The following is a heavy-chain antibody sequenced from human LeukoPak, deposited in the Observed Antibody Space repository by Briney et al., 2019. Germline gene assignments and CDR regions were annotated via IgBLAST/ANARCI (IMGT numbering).Heavy chain of an antibody. Sequence: SQTLSLTCTVSGGSISSGGYYWSWIRQHPGKGLEWIGYIYYSGSTYYNPSLKSRVTISVDTSKNQFSLKLSSVTAADTAVYYCARERGAAALGIDYWGQGTLVTVSS. J-gene: IGHJ4*02. V-gene: IGHV4-31*03. CDR2: IYYSGST. CDR1: GGSISSGGYY. CDR3: ARERGAAALGIDY. D-gene: IGHD6-13*01.